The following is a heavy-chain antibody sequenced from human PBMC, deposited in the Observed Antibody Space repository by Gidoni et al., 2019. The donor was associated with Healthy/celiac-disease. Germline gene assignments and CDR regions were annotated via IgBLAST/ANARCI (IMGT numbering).Heavy chain of an antibody. V-gene: IGHV4-61*01. CDR3: ARLYCGGDCYSGNWFDP. J-gene: IGHJ5*02. D-gene: IGHD2-21*02. Sequence: QVQLQESGPGLVKPSETLSLPCTVSGGSVSSGSYYWSWIRQPPGKGLEWIGYIYYSGSTNYNPSLKSRVTISVDTSKNQFSLKLSSVTAADTAVYYCARLYCGGDCYSGNWFDPWGQGTLVTVSS. CDR1: GGSVSSGSYY. CDR2: IYYSGST.